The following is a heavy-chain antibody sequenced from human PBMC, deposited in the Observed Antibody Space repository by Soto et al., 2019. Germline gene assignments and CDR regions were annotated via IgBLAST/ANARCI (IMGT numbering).Heavy chain of an antibody. CDR1: GFTFSSYA. CDR2: ISYDGSNK. V-gene: IGHV3-30-3*01. J-gene: IGHJ6*02. Sequence: GGSLRLSCAASGFTFSSYAMHWVRQAPGKGLEWVAVISYDGSNKYYADSVKGRFTISRDNSKNTLYLQMNSLRAEDTAVYYCARVQDQLLFYYYYGMDVWGQGTTVTVSS. CDR3: ARVQDQLLFYYYYGMDV. D-gene: IGHD2-2*01.